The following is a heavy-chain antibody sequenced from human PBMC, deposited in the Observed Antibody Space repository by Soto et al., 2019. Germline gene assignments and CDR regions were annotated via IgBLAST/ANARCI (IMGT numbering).Heavy chain of an antibody. D-gene: IGHD3-16*02. CDR2: IYYSGST. CDR3: AAYYVWGSYRFLDDAFDI. CDR1: GGSISSGGYY. Sequence: QVQLQESGPGLVKPSQTLSLTCTVSGGSISSGGYYWSWIRQHPGKGLEWIGYIYYSGSTYYNPSLKTRVTISVDTSKNQFSLKLSSVTAADTAVYYCAAYYVWGSYRFLDDAFDIWGQGTMVTVSS. V-gene: IGHV4-31*03. J-gene: IGHJ3*02.